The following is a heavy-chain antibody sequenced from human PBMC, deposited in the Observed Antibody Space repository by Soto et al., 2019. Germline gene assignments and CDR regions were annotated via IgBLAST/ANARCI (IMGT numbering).Heavy chain of an antibody. CDR1: GYTFTSYG. V-gene: IGHV1-18*01. CDR2: ISAYNGNT. J-gene: IGHJ6*02. Sequence: ASVKVSCKASGYTFTSYGISWVRQAPGQGLEWMGWISAYNGNTNYAQKLQGRVTMTTDTSTSTAYMELRSLRSDDTAVYYCARDSGPTYYYDSSGYSSIRYYYYYGMDVWGQGTTVTVS. CDR3: ARDSGPTYYYDSSGYSSIRYYYYYGMDV. D-gene: IGHD3-22*01.